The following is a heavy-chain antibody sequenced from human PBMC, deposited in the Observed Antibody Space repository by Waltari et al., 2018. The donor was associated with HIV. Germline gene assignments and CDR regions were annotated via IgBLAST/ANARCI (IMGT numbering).Heavy chain of an antibody. Sequence: EVQMVESGGGLVKLGGSLRLSCPASGFTYSSYSLNWVRQAPGKGLEWVSSISSSSIYISYADSVKGRFTISRDNAKNSLYLQMNSLRAEDTAVYYCARQDSSGGNYYYGMDVWGQGTTVTVSS. CDR1: GFTYSSYS. CDR3: ARQDSSGGNYYYGMDV. D-gene: IGHD3-22*01. CDR2: ISSSSIYI. J-gene: IGHJ6*02. V-gene: IGHV3-21*01.